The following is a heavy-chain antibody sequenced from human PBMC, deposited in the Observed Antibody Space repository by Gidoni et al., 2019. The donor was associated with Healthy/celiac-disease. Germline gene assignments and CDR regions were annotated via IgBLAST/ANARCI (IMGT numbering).Heavy chain of an antibody. CDR1: GGSIRSGGYS. D-gene: IGHD3-22*01. Sequence: QVQLQESGPGLVKPSQTLSLTCTVSGGSIRSGGYSWSWIRQHPGKGLEWIGYIYYSGSTYYNPSLKSRVTISVDTSKNQFSLKLSSVTAADTAVYYCARESRVDDSSGYYRYYFDYWGQGTLVTVSS. CDR2: IYYSGST. J-gene: IGHJ4*02. V-gene: IGHV4-31*03. CDR3: ARESRVDDSSGYYRYYFDY.